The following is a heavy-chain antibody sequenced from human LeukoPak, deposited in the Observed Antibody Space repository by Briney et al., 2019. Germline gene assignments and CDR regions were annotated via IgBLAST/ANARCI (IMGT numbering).Heavy chain of an antibody. Sequence: GESLKISCKGSGYSFTSYWIGWVRQMAGKGLEWMGIIYSGDSDTRYSPSFQGQVTISADKSISTAYLQWSSLKASDTAMYYCARHEYIEYSSSIVYWGQGTLVTVSS. V-gene: IGHV5-51*01. J-gene: IGHJ4*02. D-gene: IGHD6-6*01. CDR1: GYSFTSYW. CDR3: ARHEYIEYSSSIVY. CDR2: IYSGDSDT.